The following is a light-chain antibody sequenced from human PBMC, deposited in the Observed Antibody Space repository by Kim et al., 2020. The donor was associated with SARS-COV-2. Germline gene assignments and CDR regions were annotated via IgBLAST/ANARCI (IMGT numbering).Light chain of an antibody. CDR3: QQYYKSPNT. Sequence: IVMTQSPGSLALSLGERATINCKSSQTILDRSNNKNKLAWYQQKPGQPPKLLIYWASTRESGVPDRFSGSGSGTDFTLTISSLEAEDGADYYCQQYYKSPNTFGQGTKLEIK. CDR1: QTILDRSNNKNK. CDR2: WAS. J-gene: IGKJ2*01. V-gene: IGKV4-1*01.